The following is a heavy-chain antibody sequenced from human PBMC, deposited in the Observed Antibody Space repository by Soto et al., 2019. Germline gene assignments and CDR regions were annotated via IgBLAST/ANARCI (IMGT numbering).Heavy chain of an antibody. CDR2: IKQDGSEK. CDR1: GFTFSSYW. J-gene: IGHJ4*02. CDR3: ARDYYYDSSGYYSRLDY. D-gene: IGHD3-22*01. Sequence: ESGGGLVQPGGSLRLSCAASGFTFSSYWMSWVRQAPGKGLEWVANIKQDGSEKYYVDSVKGRFTISRDNAKNSLYLQMNSLRAEDTAVYYCARDYYYDSSGYYSRLDYWGQGTLVTVSS. V-gene: IGHV3-7*01.